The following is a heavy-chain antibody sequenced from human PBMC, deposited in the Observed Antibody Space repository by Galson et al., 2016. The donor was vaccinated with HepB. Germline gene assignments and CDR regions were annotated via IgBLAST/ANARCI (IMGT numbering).Heavy chain of an antibody. V-gene: IGHV1-18*01. CDR3: VKFDPPYAFDL. J-gene: IGHJ3*01. CDR2: ISGYNEKT. CDR1: GYTFSNYG. Sequence: SVKVSCKASGYTFSNYGITWVRQAPGQGLEYVGWISGYNEKTNHAQKFQGRVTMTKDTSTTTAYMELRSLRYDDTAVYHCVKFDPPYAFDLWGQGTMVTVSS.